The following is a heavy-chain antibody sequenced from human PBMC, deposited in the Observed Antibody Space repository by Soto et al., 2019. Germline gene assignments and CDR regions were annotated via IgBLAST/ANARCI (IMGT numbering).Heavy chain of an antibody. D-gene: IGHD1-7*01. J-gene: IGHJ4*02. CDR3: ARDLSGNTTPYFDL. V-gene: IGHV3-74*01. CDR1: GFAFSSYW. Sequence: GGSLRLYCAAAGFAFSSYWMHWVRQTPGKGPVWVSRIYNDGSRTGYADSVKGRFTISRDNAKNTLYLQMSSLTVEDTAVYYCARDLSGNTTPYFDLWGQGTLVTGSS. CDR2: IYNDGSRT.